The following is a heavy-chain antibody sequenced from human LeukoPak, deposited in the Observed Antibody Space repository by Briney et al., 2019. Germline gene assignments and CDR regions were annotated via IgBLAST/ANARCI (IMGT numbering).Heavy chain of an antibody. CDR2: MNPNSGNT. D-gene: IGHD3-3*01. J-gene: IGHJ4*02. CDR1: GYTFTSYD. V-gene: IGHV1-8*01. Sequence: ASVKVSCKASGYTFTSYDINWVRQATGQGLEWMGWMNPNSGNTGYAQKFQGRVTMTRNTSISTAYMELSSLRSDDTAVYYCARWGITIFGVVITPFDYWGQGTLVTVSS. CDR3: ARWGITIFGVVITPFDY.